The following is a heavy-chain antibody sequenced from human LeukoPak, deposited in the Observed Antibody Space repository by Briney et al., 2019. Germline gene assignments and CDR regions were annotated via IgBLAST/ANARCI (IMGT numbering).Heavy chain of an antibody. CDR1: GGSISSSSYY. D-gene: IGHD3-9*01. CDR3: ARTYYDLLTGHSTHFDY. Sequence: SETLSLTCTVSGGSISSSSYYWGWIRQPPGKGLEWIGSIYYSGSTYYNPSLKSRVTISVDTSKNQFSLKLSSVTAADTAVYYCARTYYDLLTGHSTHFDYWGQGTLVTVSS. J-gene: IGHJ4*02. CDR2: IYYSGST. V-gene: IGHV4-39*01.